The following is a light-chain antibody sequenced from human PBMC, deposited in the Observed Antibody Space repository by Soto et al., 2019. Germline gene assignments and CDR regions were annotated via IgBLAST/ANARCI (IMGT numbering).Light chain of an antibody. J-gene: IGLJ2*01. CDR2: GNN. V-gene: IGLV1-40*01. CDR3: QSYDSSLSAVI. CDR1: SSDLGSGYD. Sequence: QSVLTQPPSVSGAPGQRVTISCTGSSSDLGSGYDVHWYQQLPGTAPKLIIYGNNKRPSGVPDRFSGSKSGSSASLAIIGLQAEDEAYYYCQSYDSSLSAVIFGGGTKLTVL.